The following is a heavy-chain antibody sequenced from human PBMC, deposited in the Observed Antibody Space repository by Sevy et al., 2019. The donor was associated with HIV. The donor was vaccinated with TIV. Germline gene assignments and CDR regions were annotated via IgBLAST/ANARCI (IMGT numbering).Heavy chain of an antibody. CDR3: ARADYGDYSGEFDY. D-gene: IGHD4-17*01. J-gene: IGHJ4*02. CDR2: ISYDGSNK. V-gene: IGHV3-30-3*01. Sequence: GGSLRLSCAASGITFSSHAMHWGRQAPGKGLEWVTIISYDGSNKYYADSVKGRFTISRDNSKNTLYLQMNSLRAEDKAVYYCARADYGDYSGEFDYWGQGTLVTVSS. CDR1: GITFSSHA.